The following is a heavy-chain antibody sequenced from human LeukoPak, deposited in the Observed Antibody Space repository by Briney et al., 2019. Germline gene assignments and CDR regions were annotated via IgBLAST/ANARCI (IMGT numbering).Heavy chain of an antibody. CDR2: IYENGGTT. CDR3: AKDFRIGYSAHFDY. CDR1: GFTFRSHA. J-gene: IGHJ4*02. Sequence: GGSLRLTCVGSGFTFRSHAMSWVRQAPEKGLEFVSGIYENGGTTYYADSVKGRFSTSRDNSKNTLYLQMDSLRGEDTAVYYCAKDFRIGYSAHFDYWGQGALVTVSS. V-gene: IGHV3-23*01. D-gene: IGHD2-21*01.